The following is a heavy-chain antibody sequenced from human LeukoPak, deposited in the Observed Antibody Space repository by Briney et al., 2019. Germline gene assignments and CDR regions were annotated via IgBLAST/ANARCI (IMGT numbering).Heavy chain of an antibody. V-gene: IGHV1-69*05. D-gene: IGHD3-3*01. Sequence: GSSVKVSCKASRGTFSSYAISWVRQAPGQGLEWMGRIIPIFGTANYAQKFQGRVTITTDESTSTAYMELSSLRSEDTAVYYCARSAGWSKNWFDPWGQGTLVTVSS. CDR1: RGTFSSYA. J-gene: IGHJ5*02. CDR2: IIPIFGTA. CDR3: ARSAGWSKNWFDP.